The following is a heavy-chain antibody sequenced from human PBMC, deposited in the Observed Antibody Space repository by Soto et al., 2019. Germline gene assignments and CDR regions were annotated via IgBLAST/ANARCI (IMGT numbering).Heavy chain of an antibody. J-gene: IGHJ4*02. Sequence: PGESLKISCKASGYNFTSYWIIWVRQMPGKGLEWMGKIDPTDSYTNYSPSFQGHVAISADKSISTAYLQWSSLKASDTAMYYRARHTPGDSAWYDYWGQGTLVTVSS. CDR1: GYNFTSYW. CDR2: IDPTDSYT. CDR3: ARHTPGDSAWYDY. V-gene: IGHV5-10-1*01. D-gene: IGHD6-13*01.